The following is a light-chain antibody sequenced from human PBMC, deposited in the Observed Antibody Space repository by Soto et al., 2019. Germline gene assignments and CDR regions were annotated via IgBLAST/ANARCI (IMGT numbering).Light chain of an antibody. V-gene: IGLV2-23*02. CDR3: CSFAGSGTFYV. Sequence: QSVLTQPASVSGSPGQSITISCTGTSSDVGNYNLVSWYQQHPGKAPKLMIYAVNKRPSGISSRFSGSKSGNTASLTISGLQAEDEADYYCCSFAGSGTFYVFGTGTKLTVL. CDR1: SSDVGNYNL. J-gene: IGLJ1*01. CDR2: AVN.